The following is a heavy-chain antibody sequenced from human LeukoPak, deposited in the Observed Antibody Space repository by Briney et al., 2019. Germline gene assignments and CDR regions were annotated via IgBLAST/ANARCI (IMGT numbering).Heavy chain of an antibody. CDR3: AKTPHTAMVQFDP. Sequence: GGSLRLSCAASGFTFSDYYMSWIRQAPGKGLEWVSAISGSGGSTYYADSVKGRFTISRDNSKNTLYLQMNSLRAEDTAVYYCAKTPHTAMVQFDPWGQRTLVTVSS. D-gene: IGHD5-18*01. CDR2: ISGSGGST. CDR1: GFTFSDYY. V-gene: IGHV3-23*01. J-gene: IGHJ5*02.